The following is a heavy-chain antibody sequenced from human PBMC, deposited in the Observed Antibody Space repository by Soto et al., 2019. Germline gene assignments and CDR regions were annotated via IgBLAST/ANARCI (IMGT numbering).Heavy chain of an antibody. V-gene: IGHV4-59*08. CDR3: ARGWWEREGYVMDV. CDR1: AGTTSSCC. CDR2: IYYSESI. D-gene: IGHD1-26*01. J-gene: IGHJ6*02. Sequence: SQTLALTCPASAGTTSSCCSPWFRQAPGKELQYIGYIYYSESINYNPSLKSRVTISVDTSRNQFSLTLSSVTAADTAVYYCARGWWEREGYVMDVWGQGTTVT.